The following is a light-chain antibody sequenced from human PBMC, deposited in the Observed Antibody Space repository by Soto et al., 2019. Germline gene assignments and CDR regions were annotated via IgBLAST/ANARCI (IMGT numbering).Light chain of an antibody. CDR3: QVWDTTSDHVL. J-gene: IGLJ2*01. V-gene: IGLV3-21*02. CDR1: NIGSKS. CDR2: DDS. Sequence: SYELTQPPSVSVAPGQTARITCGGYNIGSKSVHWYQQRPGQAPVLVVYDDSDRPSGIPERFSGSNSANTATLTISRVEAGDEGDYYCQVWDTTSDHVLFAGGTKVTVL.